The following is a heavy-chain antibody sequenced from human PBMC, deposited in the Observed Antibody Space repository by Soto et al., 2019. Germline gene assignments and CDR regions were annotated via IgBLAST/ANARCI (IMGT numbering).Heavy chain of an antibody. CDR1: GYSINSDYY. Sequence: ETLSLTCAVSGYSINSDYYWGWIRQPPGKGLEWIGSVDHSGRTYYSPSLRSRLTIFIDTSKNQFSLRLTSVTAADTAMYFCAKKGYYPSGKINLFDSWGPGTLVTVSS. D-gene: IGHD3-10*01. CDR3: AKKGYYPSGKINLFDS. CDR2: VDHSGRT. J-gene: IGHJ4*02. V-gene: IGHV4-38-2*01.